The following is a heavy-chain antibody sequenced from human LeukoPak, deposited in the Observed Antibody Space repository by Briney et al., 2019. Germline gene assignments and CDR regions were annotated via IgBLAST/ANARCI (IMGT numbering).Heavy chain of an antibody. CDR2: MNPNSGNT. J-gene: IGHJ3*02. CDR3: ARDPTLLAGTAFDI. Sequence: ASVKVSCKASGYTFTSYDIHWVRQATGQGLEWMGWMNPNSGNTAYAQKFQGRVTITADESTSTAYMELSSLRSEDTAVYYCARDPTLLAGTAFDIWGQGTMVTVSS. CDR1: GYTFTSYD. D-gene: IGHD1-14*01. V-gene: IGHV1-8*03.